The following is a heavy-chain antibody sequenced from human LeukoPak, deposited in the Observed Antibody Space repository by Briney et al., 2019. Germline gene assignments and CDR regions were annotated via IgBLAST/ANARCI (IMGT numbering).Heavy chain of an antibody. V-gene: IGHV1-46*01. CDR3: ARELSGSVDY. J-gene: IGHJ4*02. D-gene: IGHD5-12*01. CDR2: FSPSGTDI. CDR1: GYIFTIYY. Sequence: ASVNVSCKASGYIFTIYYIHWVRQPRGQGLEGVGIFSPSGTDIFYAQKFEGRVTMTRDTSTSTVYMELSSLRSEDAAVYYCARELSGSVDYWRQGTLVTVSS.